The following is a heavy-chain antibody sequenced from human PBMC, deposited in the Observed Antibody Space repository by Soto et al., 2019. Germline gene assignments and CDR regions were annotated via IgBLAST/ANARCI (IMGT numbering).Heavy chain of an antibody. CDR2: MNPNSGNT. CDR1: GYTFTSYD. CDR3: TRERSAAGTGGFDP. D-gene: IGHD6-13*01. Sequence: QVQLVQSGAEVKKPGASVKVSCKASGYTFTSYDINWVRQATGQGLEWMGWMNPNSGNTAYAQKFQGRVTMTRNTSISTAYMELSSLRPEATVVYSCTRERSAAGTGGFDPWCQGTLVTVSS. J-gene: IGHJ5*02. V-gene: IGHV1-8*01.